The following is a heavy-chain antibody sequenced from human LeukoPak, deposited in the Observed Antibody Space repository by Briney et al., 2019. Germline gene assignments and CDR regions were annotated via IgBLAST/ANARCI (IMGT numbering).Heavy chain of an antibody. V-gene: IGHV3-21*01. J-gene: IGHJ4*02. CDR1: GFTFSSYS. D-gene: IGHD2-2*01. Sequence: GGSLRLSCAASGFTFSSYSMNWVRQAPGRGLEWVSSISSSSSYIYYADSVKGRFNISRDNAKNSLYLQMNSLRAEDTAVYYCARGVPAEGDYWGQGTLVTVSS. CDR2: ISSSSSYI. CDR3: ARGVPAEGDY.